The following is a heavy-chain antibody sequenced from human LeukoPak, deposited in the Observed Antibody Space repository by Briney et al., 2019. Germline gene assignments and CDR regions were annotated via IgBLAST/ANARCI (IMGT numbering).Heavy chain of an antibody. CDR2: IYYSGST. D-gene: IGHD5-18*01. Sequence: SSETLSLTCTVSGGSISSYYWSWIRQPPGKGLEWIGYIYYSGSTNYNPSLKSRVTISVDTSKNQFSLKLSSVTAADTAVYYCAREGDGYRPVEWGQGTLVTVSS. CDR1: GGSISSYY. CDR3: AREGDGYRPVE. V-gene: IGHV4-59*01. J-gene: IGHJ4*02.